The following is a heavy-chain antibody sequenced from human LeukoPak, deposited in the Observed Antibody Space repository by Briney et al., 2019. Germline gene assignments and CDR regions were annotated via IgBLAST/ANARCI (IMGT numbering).Heavy chain of an antibody. D-gene: IGHD2-21*01. J-gene: IGHJ5*02. CDR1: GYSISSGYY. V-gene: IGHV4-38-2*01. Sequence: SETLSLTCAVSGYSISSGYYWGWIQQPPGKGLDWIGSIYHSGSTYYNPSLKSRVTISVDTSKNQFSLKLSSVTAADTAVYYCAGSYCGGNCYEHWFDPWGKGTLVTVSS. CDR3: AGSYCGGNCYEHWFDP. CDR2: IYHSGST.